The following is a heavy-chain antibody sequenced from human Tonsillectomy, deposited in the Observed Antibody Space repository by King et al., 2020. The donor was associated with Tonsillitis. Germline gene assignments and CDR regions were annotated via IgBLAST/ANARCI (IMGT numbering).Heavy chain of an antibody. CDR1: GYTFTDYY. J-gene: IGHJ4*02. V-gene: IGHV1-2*02. D-gene: IGHD6-19*01. Sequence: VQLVESGAEVKKPGASVKVSCKASGYTFTDYYMHWVRQAPGQGLEWMGWINSYSGGTNYAQKFQGRVTMTRDTSISTAYMELSRLRSDDTAIYYCARDGGRRSSGWYPGAYWGQGTLVTVSS. CDR3: ARDGGRRSSGWYPGAY. CDR2: INSYSGGT.